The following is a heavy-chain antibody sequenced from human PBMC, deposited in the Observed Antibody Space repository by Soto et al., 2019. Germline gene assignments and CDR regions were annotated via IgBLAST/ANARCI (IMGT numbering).Heavy chain of an antibody. D-gene: IGHD5-12*01. V-gene: IGHV4-39*01. Sequence: SETLSLTCTVSGGSISSSSYYWGWIRQPPGKGLEWIGSIYYSGSTYYNPSLKSRVTISVDTSKNQFSLKLSSVTAADTAVYYCARRPGGYSGYEYYYYGMDVWGQGTTVTVSS. CDR3: ARRPGGYSGYEYYYYGMDV. J-gene: IGHJ6*02. CDR1: GGSISSSSYY. CDR2: IYYSGST.